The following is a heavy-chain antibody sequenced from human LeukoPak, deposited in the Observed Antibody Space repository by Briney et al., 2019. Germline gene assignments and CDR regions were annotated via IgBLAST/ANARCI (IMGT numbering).Heavy chain of an antibody. CDR3: ARDGWGYGSGMLFDY. D-gene: IGHD3-10*01. J-gene: IGHJ4*02. V-gene: IGHV3-7*01. CDR1: GFTFSNYW. Sequence: EGSLRLSCAASGFTFSNYWMNWVRQAPGKGLEWVANINQDGSEKFYVDSVKGRFTISRDNAKNSLYVQMNSLRAEDTAVYYCARDGWGYGSGMLFDYWGQGILVTVSS. CDR2: INQDGSEK.